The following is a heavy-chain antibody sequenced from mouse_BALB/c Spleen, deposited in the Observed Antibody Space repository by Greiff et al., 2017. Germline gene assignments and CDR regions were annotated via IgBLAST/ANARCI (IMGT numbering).Heavy chain of an antibody. Sequence: QVQLQQSGAELVRPGVSVKISCKGSGYTFTDYAMHWVKQSHAKSLEWIGVISTYYGDASYNQKFKGKATMTVDKSSSTAYMELARLTSEDSAIYYCAREGRGDAMDYWGQGTSVTVSS. V-gene: IGHV1S137*01. CDR3: AREGRGDAMDY. J-gene: IGHJ4*01. CDR1: GYTFTDYA. CDR2: ISTYYGDA.